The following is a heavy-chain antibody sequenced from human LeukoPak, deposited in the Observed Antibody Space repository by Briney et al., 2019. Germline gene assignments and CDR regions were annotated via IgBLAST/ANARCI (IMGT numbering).Heavy chain of an antibody. D-gene: IGHD3-9*01. CDR3: ARSVSYDILTGHDY. CDR1: GYTFTTYW. Sequence: GESLKISCKGSGYTFTTYWIGWVRQLPGKGLEWVGIIYPGDSHTRYSPSFQGQVTISADKSISTAYLQWSSLKASDTAMYYCARSVSYDILTGHDYWGQGTLVTVSS. V-gene: IGHV5-51*01. CDR2: IYPGDSHT. J-gene: IGHJ4*02.